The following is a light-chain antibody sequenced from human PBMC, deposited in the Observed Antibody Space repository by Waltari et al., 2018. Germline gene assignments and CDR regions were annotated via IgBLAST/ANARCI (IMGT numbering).Light chain of an antibody. CDR3: QTWDSSTAYWV. CDR1: RLGHKY. V-gene: IGLV3-1*01. J-gene: IGLJ3*02. Sequence: SYEVTQPPSVSVSPGQTASIPCSGARLGHKYASCYQQKPGQSPVMVIYQDIKRPSGLPERFSGSHSGNTATLTISGTQAMDEADYYCQTWDSSTAYWVFGGGTKLTVL. CDR2: QDI.